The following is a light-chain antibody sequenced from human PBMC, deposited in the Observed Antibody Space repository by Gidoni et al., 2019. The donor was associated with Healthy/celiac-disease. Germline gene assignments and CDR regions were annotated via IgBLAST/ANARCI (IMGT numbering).Light chain of an antibody. V-gene: IGKV2-28*01. J-gene: IGKJ1*01. CDR2: LGS. CDR3: MQALQTPWT. Sequence: DIVMTQSPLPLPVTPGEPASISCRSSQSLLHSNGYNYLDWYLQKPGQSPQLLIYLGSNRASGVPDRFSGSGSGTDFTLKISRVEAEDVGVYYWMQALQTPWTFGQGTKVEIK. CDR1: QSLLHSNGYNY.